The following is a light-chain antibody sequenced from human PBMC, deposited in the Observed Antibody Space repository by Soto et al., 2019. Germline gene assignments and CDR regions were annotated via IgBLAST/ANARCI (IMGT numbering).Light chain of an antibody. J-gene: IGKJ1*01. V-gene: IGKV3-20*01. Sequence: EIVLTQSPGTLSLSPGERATLSCRASQSVSSIYLAWYQQKPGQAPRLLIYGASSRATGIPDRFSGSGSGTDLTLTISRLEPEDFAVYYCQQYDSSSWTFGQGTKVDIK. CDR2: GAS. CDR1: QSVSSIY. CDR3: QQYDSSSWT.